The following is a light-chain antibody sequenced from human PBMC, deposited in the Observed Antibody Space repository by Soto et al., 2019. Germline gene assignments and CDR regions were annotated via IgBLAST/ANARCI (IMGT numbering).Light chain of an antibody. V-gene: IGLV1-40*01. CDR2: EGT. CDR3: CSYAGTRTSWV. J-gene: IGLJ1*01. CDR1: SSNIGAGYD. Sequence: QSVLTQPPSVSGAPGQRVTISCTGSSSNIGAGYDVHWFQQHPGKAPKLLIFEGTKRPSGVSDRFSGSKSGNTASLTISGLQAEDEADYHCCSYAGTRTSWVFGTGTKLTVL.